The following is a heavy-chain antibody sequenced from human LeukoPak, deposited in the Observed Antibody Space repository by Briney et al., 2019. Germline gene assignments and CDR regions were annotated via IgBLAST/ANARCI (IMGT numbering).Heavy chain of an antibody. Sequence: PGGSLRLSCAASGISLSTYGMHWVRQAPGKGLEWVAFIRLDGSTKNYADSVKGRFTISRDNSKNTLYLQMNSLRLEDTAVYFCAKDSFRGRYYFDYWGQGTLVTVSS. J-gene: IGHJ4*02. CDR2: IRLDGSTK. V-gene: IGHV3-30*02. CDR1: GISLSTYG. CDR3: AKDSFRGRYYFDY. D-gene: IGHD3-16*01.